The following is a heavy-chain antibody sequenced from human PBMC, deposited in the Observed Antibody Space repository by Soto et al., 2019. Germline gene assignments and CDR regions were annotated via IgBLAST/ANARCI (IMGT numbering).Heavy chain of an antibody. Sequence: GSLRLSCAASGFTFSSYAMSWVRQAPGKGLEWVSSISGSGGSTYYADSVKGRFTISRDNSKNTLFLQMNSLRAEDTAVYYCAKATYYYDSSGYYPFDYWGQGTLVTVSS. V-gene: IGHV3-23*01. J-gene: IGHJ4*02. CDR1: GFTFSSYA. CDR2: ISGSGGST. D-gene: IGHD3-22*01. CDR3: AKATYYYDSSGYYPFDY.